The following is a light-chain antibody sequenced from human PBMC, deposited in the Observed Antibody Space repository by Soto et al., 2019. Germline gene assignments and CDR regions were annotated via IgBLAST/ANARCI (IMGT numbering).Light chain of an antibody. V-gene: IGKV1-27*01. CDR3: QQSYSTPQT. CDR2: AAS. Sequence: DIRMTQSPSSLSASVGDRVTITCRASRDITDYLAWYQQKPGQVPKLLIYAASTLQSGVPSRFTASGSGTDFTLTISSLQPEDFATYYCQQSYSTPQTFGQGTKVDIK. CDR1: RDITDY. J-gene: IGKJ1*01.